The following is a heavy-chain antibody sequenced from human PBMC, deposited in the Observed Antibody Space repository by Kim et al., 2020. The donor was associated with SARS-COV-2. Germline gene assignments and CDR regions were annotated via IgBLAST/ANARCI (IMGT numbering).Heavy chain of an antibody. CDR1: GGSFSGYY. D-gene: IGHD1-1*01. V-gene: IGHV4-34*01. CDR2: INHSGST. Sequence: SETLSLTCAVYGGSFSGYYWSWIRQLPGKGLEWIGEINHSGSTNYNPSLKSRVTISVDTSKNQFSLKLSSVTAADTAVYYCARSRYAQFNYYYYGMDVWGPGTPVTVSS. CDR3: ARSRYAQFNYYYYGMDV. J-gene: IGHJ6*02.